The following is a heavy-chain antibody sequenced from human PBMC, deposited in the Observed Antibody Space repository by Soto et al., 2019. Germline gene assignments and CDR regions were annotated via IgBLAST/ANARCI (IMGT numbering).Heavy chain of an antibody. CDR1: GGSVNSGNYY. CDR3: ARVERGTATTVVDAFDI. CDR2: MSHSGGT. V-gene: IGHV4-34*01. Sequence: QVQLQQWGAGLLKPSETLSLTCAVFGGSVNSGNYYWSWIRQPPGKGLEWIGEMSHSGGTHFNPSLKSRVTISADTSKNQFSLKMSSVTAADTAIYYCARVERGTATTVVDAFDIWGPGTMVTVSS. D-gene: IGHD1-1*01. J-gene: IGHJ3*02.